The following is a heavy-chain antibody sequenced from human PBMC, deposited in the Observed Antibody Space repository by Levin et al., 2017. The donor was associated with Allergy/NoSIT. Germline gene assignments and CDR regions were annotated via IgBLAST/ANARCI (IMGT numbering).Heavy chain of an antibody. J-gene: IGHJ2*01. CDR1: GGSFSGYY. Sequence: SETLSLTCAVYGGSFSGYYWSWIRQPPGKGLEWIGEINHSGSTNYNPSLKSRVTISVDTSKNQFSLKLSSVTAADTAVYYCARAGDSSGYRRYWYFDRWGRGTLVTVSS. D-gene: IGHD3-22*01. CDR3: ARAGDSSGYRRYWYFDR. V-gene: IGHV4-34*01. CDR2: INHSGST.